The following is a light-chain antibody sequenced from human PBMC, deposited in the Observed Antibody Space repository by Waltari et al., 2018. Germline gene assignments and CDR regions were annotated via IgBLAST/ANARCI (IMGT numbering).Light chain of an antibody. CDR2: EAT. J-gene: IGLJ1*01. Sequence: QSALTQPASVSGSPGRSITISCTGTSSSVGSFNLASWYQQHPGKAPKLIIYEATNRPSGVSNRFSGSKSGNTASLTISGLQADDEADYYCCSYTGTSPLYVFGTGTKVCVL. V-gene: IGLV2-23*01. CDR1: SSSVGSFNL. CDR3: CSYTGTSPLYV.